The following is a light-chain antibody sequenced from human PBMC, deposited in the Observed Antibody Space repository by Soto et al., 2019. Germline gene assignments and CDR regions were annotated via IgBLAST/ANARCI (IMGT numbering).Light chain of an antibody. CDR2: GAY. CDR3: QQYNSWPPLT. V-gene: IGKV3-15*01. J-gene: IGKJ4*01. Sequence: TQSPSFLSASVGDRVTITCRASQGINSNLAWYQQKPGQPPRLLIYGAYTRATGVPARFSGSGSGTEFTLTINSLQSEDFAVYYCQQYNSWPPLTFGGGTKVDI. CDR1: QGINSN.